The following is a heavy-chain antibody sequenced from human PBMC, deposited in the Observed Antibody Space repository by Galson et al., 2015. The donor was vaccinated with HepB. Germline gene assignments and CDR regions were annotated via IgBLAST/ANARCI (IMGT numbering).Heavy chain of an antibody. CDR2: IYPDDFDI. CDR1: GYRFINYW. D-gene: IGHD4-17*01. CDR3: ARRNTDYGDYPSPFDY. V-gene: IGHV5-51*03. Sequence: QSGAEVKKSGESLKISCKSSGYRFINYWIGWVRQMPGKGLEWMAIIYPDDFDIRYSPSFQGQVTISADKSINTAYLQWSSLKASDTAMYYCARRNTDYGDYPSPFDYWGQGTLVTVSS. J-gene: IGHJ4*02.